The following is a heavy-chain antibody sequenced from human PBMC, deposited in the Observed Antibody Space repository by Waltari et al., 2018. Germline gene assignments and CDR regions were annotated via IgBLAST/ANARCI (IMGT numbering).Heavy chain of an antibody. J-gene: IGHJ4*02. CDR1: GFPFHNFW. Sequence: EIQLVESGGDLVQPGGSLRLSCVTSGFPFHNFWMAWVRHVPGKGLKWLANIKHDGSETYHVDAVKGRFTISRDNARNSLYLEMDRLRVEDTGVYYCAREGLTEEAAYWGQGTPVTVSS. V-gene: IGHV3-7*01. CDR2: IKHDGSET. D-gene: IGHD4-4*01. CDR3: AREGLTEEAAY.